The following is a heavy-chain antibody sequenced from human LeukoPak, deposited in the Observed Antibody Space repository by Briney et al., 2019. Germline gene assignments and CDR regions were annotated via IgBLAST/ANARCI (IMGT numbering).Heavy chain of an antibody. V-gene: IGHV3-23*01. CDR3: ARGIMGVPGLGDY. CDR2: ISGSGGST. CDR1: GFTFSSYA. Sequence: PGGSLRLSCAASGFTFSSYAMSWVRQAPGKGLEWVSAISGSGGSTYYADSVKGRFTISRDNSKNTLYLQMNSLRVEDTAVYYCARGIMGVPGLGDYWGQGTQVTVSS. D-gene: IGHD1-26*01. J-gene: IGHJ4*02.